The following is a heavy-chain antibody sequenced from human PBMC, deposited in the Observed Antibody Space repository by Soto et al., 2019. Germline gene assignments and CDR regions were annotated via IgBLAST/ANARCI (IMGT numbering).Heavy chain of an antibody. CDR2: ISGSGGST. Sequence: GGSLRLSCAASGFTFSSYAMSWVRQAPGKGLEWVSAISGSGGSTYYADSVKGRFTISRDNSKNTLYLQMNSLRAEDTAVYYCASLYDSSGYYYPQDFDYWGQGTLVTVSS. CDR3: ASLYDSSGYYYPQDFDY. D-gene: IGHD3-22*01. CDR1: GFTFSSYA. J-gene: IGHJ4*02. V-gene: IGHV3-23*01.